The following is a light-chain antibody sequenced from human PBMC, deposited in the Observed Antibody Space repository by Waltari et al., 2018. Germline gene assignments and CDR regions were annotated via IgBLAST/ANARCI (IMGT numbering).Light chain of an antibody. CDR1: QGISSY. V-gene: IGKV1-17*01. CDR2: AAT. Sequence: DIQMTQTPSSLSASVGDTVTITCRASQGISSYLNWFHQKPGKAPKLLIYAATTLQSGVPSRFSGSGSGTEYTLTISSLQPEDFAAYYCLQHNSYPYSFGQGTKVEIK. CDR3: LQHNSYPYS. J-gene: IGKJ2*03.